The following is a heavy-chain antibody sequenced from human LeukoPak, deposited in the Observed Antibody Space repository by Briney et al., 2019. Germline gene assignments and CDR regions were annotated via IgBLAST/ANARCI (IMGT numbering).Heavy chain of an antibody. CDR2: ISSSGSTL. V-gene: IGHV3-48*03. D-gene: IGHD6-19*01. J-gene: IGHJ4*02. Sequence: GGPLRLSCAASGFTFSSYEMNWVRQAPGKGLEWISYISSSGSTLYYAGSLKGRFTISTDNAKNALYLQMNSLRAEDTAVYYCARRSGWYGWGQGTLVTVSS. CDR1: GFTFSSYE. CDR3: ARRSGWYG.